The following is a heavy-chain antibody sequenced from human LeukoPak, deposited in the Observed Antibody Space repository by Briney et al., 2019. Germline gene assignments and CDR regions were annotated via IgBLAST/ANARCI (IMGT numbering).Heavy chain of an antibody. D-gene: IGHD6-19*01. CDR1: GGSISSSSYY. Sequence: SEPLSLTCTVSGGSISSSSYYWGWIRQPPGKGLEWIGSIYYSGSTYYNPSLKSRVTISVDTSKNQFSLKLSSVTAADTAVYYCASGIYSSGWYSFDYWGQGTLVTVSS. V-gene: IGHV4-39*01. CDR3: ASGIYSSGWYSFDY. CDR2: IYYSGST. J-gene: IGHJ4*02.